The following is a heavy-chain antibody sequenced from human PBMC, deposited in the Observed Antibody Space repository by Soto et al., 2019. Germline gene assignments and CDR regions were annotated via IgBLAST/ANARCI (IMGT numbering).Heavy chain of an antibody. CDR1: GYTLAGLS. CDR3: ATDLIYCGGDCFPHAFQH. Sequence: GASVKVSCKVSGYTLAGLSMHWVRQAPGKGLEWMGGFDPEDGETIYAQKFQGRVTMTEDTSTDTAYMELSSLRSEDTAVYYCATDLIYCGGDCFPHAFQHWGQGTLVTVSS. CDR2: FDPEDGET. J-gene: IGHJ1*01. V-gene: IGHV1-24*01. D-gene: IGHD2-21*01.